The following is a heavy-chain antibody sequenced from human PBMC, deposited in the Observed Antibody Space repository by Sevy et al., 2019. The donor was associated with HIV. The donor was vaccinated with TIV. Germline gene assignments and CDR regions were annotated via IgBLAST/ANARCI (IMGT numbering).Heavy chain of an antibody. D-gene: IGHD2-8*01. CDR2: IQFDGSSQ. CDR1: GFTFTYSG. J-gene: IGHJ4*02. Sequence: GRSLRLSCTASGFTFTYSGMHWVRQTPGKGLEWVTFIQFDGSSQYYADSVKGRFTILRDNSKNTLYLQMNSLRGDDTAVYYCAKNTAAVGVGGFDYWGQGALVTVSS. CDR3: AKNTAAVGVGGFDY. V-gene: IGHV3-30*02.